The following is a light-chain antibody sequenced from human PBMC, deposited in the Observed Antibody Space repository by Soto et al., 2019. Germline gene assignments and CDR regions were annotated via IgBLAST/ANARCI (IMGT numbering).Light chain of an antibody. J-gene: IGKJ1*01. Sequence: EILLTQSPGTLSLSPGERATLSCRASQSVPKNYLAWYQQEPGQAPRLLSYGPSSRATGIPDRFSGSGSGTDFTLTISRLEPEEFAVYYCHQYATSPQTFGQGTKVEIK. CDR1: QSVPKNY. V-gene: IGKV3-20*01. CDR3: HQYATSPQT. CDR2: GPS.